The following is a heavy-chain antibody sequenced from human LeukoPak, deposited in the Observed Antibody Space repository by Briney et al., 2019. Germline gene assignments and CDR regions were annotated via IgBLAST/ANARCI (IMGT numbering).Heavy chain of an antibody. CDR1: GFTFTIAW. V-gene: IGHV3-7*01. J-gene: IGHJ4*02. CDR3: ARELWTYYDCWSGYSDY. Sequence: GGPLSLPCAAPGFTFTIAWMSWVGQAPGKGMEWVANIKQVVREKYYVDSEKRRFTISRDNAKSSLYLHMNILRAEDAAVYYCARELWTYYDCWSGYSDYWGQGILVTVSS. D-gene: IGHD3-3*01. CDR2: IKQVVREK.